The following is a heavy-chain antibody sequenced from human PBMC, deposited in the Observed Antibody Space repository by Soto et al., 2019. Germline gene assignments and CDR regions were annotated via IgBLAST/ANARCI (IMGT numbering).Heavy chain of an antibody. J-gene: IGHJ5*02. CDR2: IYWDDDK. Sequence: SGPTLVNPTQPLTLTCTFSGFSLPTSGVGVGRIRQPPGKALECLALIYWDDDKRYSPSLQSRLSITKDTSKNQVVLTMTNVDPVDTATYYCAHIPNYYQYDWFDPWGQGTLVTVSS. CDR1: GFSLPTSGVG. CDR3: AHIPNYYQYDWFDP. V-gene: IGHV2-5*02. D-gene: IGHD3-16*01.